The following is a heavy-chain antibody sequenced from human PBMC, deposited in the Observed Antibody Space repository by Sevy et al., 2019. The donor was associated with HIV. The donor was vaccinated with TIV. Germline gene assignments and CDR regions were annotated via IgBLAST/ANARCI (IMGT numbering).Heavy chain of an antibody. J-gene: IGHJ3*02. D-gene: IGHD3-22*01. CDR3: ARDTFSSGYTDAFDI. CDR2: IWYDGSNK. Sequence: GGSLRLSCAASGFTFSSYGMHWVRQAPGKGLEWVAVIWYDGSNKYYADSVKGRFTISRDNSKNTLYLQMNSLRAEDTAVYYWARDTFSSGYTDAFDIWGQGTMVTVSS. CDR1: GFTFSSYG. V-gene: IGHV3-33*01.